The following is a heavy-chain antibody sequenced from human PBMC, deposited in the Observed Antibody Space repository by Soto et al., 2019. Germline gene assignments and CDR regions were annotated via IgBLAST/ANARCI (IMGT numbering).Heavy chain of an antibody. CDR3: ARGGGSGSMMDV. D-gene: IGHD3-10*01. V-gene: IGHV4-34*01. J-gene: IGHJ6*02. CDR1: GGSFSGYY. Sequence: QVQLQQWGAGLLKPSETLSLTCAVYGGSFSGYYWSWIRQPPGKGLEWIGEINHSGSTNYNPSLTRRGTISVDTTKNQFSLKLSSVTAADTAVYYCARGGGSGSMMDVWGQGTTVTVSS. CDR2: INHSGST.